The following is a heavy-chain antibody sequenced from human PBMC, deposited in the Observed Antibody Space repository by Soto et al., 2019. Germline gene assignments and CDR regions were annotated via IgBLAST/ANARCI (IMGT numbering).Heavy chain of an antibody. D-gene: IGHD6-13*01. CDR3: ARGSDGYSSSWYGYYFDY. CDR2: IIPIFGTA. Sequence: QVQLVQSGAEVKKPGSSVKVSCKASGGTFSSYAISWVRQAPGQGLEWMGGIIPIFGTANYAQKIQGRVTISADESTSTAYMELSSLRSEDTAVYYCARGSDGYSSSWYGYYFDYWGQGTLVTVSS. V-gene: IGHV1-69*01. J-gene: IGHJ4*02. CDR1: GGTFSSYA.